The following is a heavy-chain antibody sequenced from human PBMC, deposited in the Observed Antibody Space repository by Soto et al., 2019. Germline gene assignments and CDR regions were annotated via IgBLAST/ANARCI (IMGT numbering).Heavy chain of an antibody. V-gene: IGHV4-34*01. D-gene: IGHD6-19*01. CDR1: GGSFSGYY. Sequence: PSETLSLTCAVYGGSFSGYYWSWIRQPPGKGLEWIGEINHSGSTNYNPSLKSRVTISVDTSKNQFSLKLSSVTAADTAVYYCARDQQRPLIAVAGIKSWFDPWGQGTLVTVSS. CDR3: ARDQQRPLIAVAGIKSWFDP. CDR2: INHSGST. J-gene: IGHJ5*02.